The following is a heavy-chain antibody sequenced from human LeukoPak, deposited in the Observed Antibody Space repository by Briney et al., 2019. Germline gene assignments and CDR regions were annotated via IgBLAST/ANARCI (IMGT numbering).Heavy chain of an antibody. CDR1: GGTFSIYA. CDR2: IIPIFGTA. Sequence: GASVTLSFTSSGGTFSIYAISWVRQAPGQGLELMGGIIPIFGTANYAQTFQGRVTITTDESTSTAYMELSSLRSEDTAVYYCARDLPDYGGNAVLDYWGQGTLVTVSS. V-gene: IGHV1-69*05. D-gene: IGHD4-23*01. J-gene: IGHJ4*02. CDR3: ARDLPDYGGNAVLDY.